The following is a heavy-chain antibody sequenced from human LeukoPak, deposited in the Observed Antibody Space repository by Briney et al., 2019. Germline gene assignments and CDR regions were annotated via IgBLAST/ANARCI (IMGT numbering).Heavy chain of an antibody. J-gene: IGHJ4*02. Sequence: SVKVSCKASGGTFCSYAISWGRQAPRQGLEWMGGIIPICGIANYAQKFQGRVTITADKSTSTAYMELSSLRSEDTAVYYCATVSMSTFGGVIDKGGYYFDYWGQGTLVTVSS. CDR3: ATVSMSTFGGVIDKGGYYFDY. D-gene: IGHD3-16*02. CDR2: IIPICGIA. V-gene: IGHV1-69*10. CDR1: GGTFCSYA.